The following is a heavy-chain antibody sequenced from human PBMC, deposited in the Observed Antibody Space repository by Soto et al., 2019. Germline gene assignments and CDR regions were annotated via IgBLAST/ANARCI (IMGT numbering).Heavy chain of an antibody. J-gene: IGHJ4*02. CDR2: IYYSGST. CDR1: GGSISSSSYY. Sequence: SETLSLTCTVSGGSISSSSYYWGWIRQPPGKGLEWIGSIYYSGSTYYSPSLKSRVTISVDTTKNKFSLKLSSVTAADTAVYYCARADAAGTWNYFDYWGQGTLVTVSS. CDR3: ARADAAGTWNYFDY. V-gene: IGHV4-39*07. D-gene: IGHD6-13*01.